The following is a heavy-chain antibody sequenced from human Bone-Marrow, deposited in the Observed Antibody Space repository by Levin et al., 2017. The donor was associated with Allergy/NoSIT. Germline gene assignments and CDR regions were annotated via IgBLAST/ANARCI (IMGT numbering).Heavy chain of an antibody. CDR3: ARAVTTRWFDP. D-gene: IGHD4-17*01. CDR1: GGSISSEGYS. CDR2: IYFSGNT. J-gene: IGHJ5*02. V-gene: IGHV4-31*03. Sequence: SQTLSLTCTVSGGSISSEGYSWAWIRQHPGKGLEWIGYIYFSGNTYYNPSLQSRLSISRDTSKNQFSLKLTSVTAADTALYYCARAVTTRWFDPWGQGTPVTVSP.